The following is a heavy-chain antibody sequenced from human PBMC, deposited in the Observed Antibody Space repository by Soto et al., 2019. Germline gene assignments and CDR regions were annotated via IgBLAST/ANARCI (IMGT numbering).Heavy chain of an antibody. CDR1: GFTFSSYS. J-gene: IGHJ4*02. Sequence: GGSLRLSCAASGFTFSSYSMNWVRQAPGKGLEWVSYISSSSSTIYYADSVKGRFTISRDNAKNSLYLQMNSLRDEDTAVYYCARDSIRHQLWPRAYFDYWGQGTLVTVSS. CDR3: ARDSIRHQLWPRAYFDY. V-gene: IGHV3-48*02. D-gene: IGHD5-18*01. CDR2: ISSSSSTI.